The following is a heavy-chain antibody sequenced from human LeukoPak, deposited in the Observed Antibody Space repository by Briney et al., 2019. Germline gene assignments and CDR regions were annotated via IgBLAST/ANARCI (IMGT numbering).Heavy chain of an antibody. Sequence: GGSLRLSCEASGFTFSTYGMSWVRQAPGKGLEWVSAISGSGGSTYYADSVKGRVTISRDNSKNTLYLQVNSLRVEDTAVYYCAKHRLRAMMYFDFWGQGTLVTVSS. CDR2: ISGSGGST. V-gene: IGHV3-23*01. J-gene: IGHJ4*02. D-gene: IGHD3-22*01. CDR3: AKHRLRAMMYFDF. CDR1: GFTFSTYG.